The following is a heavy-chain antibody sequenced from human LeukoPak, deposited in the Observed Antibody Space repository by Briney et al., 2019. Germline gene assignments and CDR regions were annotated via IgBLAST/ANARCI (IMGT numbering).Heavy chain of an antibody. CDR1: GGSIGSYY. J-gene: IGHJ6*03. CDR3: ARVGCSSTSCYNPYYYYYYYMDV. CDR2: IYYSGST. Sequence: SETLSLTCTVSGGSIGSYYWSWIRQPPGKGLEWIGYIYYSGSTNYNPSLKSRVTISVDTSKNQFSLKLSSVTAADTAVYYCARVGCSSTSCYNPYYYYYYYMDVWGKGTTVTVSS. V-gene: IGHV4-59*01. D-gene: IGHD2-2*02.